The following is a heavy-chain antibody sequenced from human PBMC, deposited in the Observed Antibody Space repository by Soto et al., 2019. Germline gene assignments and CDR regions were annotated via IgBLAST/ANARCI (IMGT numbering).Heavy chain of an antibody. CDR1: GFTLSSDR. CDR2: IKQDGSEK. J-gene: IGHJ4*02. D-gene: IGHD3-10*01. V-gene: IGHV3-7*01. CDR3: ARYPCYYGAASYYDFYY. Sequence: PGGSLRLSCAAPGFTLSSDRLSWVRPAPGKGLERVINIKQDGSEKYYVDSVKGRFTISRDNAKNSVYLLMNSLRAEDTAVYYCARYPCYYGAASYYDFYYRSQGAAVTVSA.